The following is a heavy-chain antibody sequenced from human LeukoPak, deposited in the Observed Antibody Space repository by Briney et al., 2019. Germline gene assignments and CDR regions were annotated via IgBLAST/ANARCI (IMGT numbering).Heavy chain of an antibody. J-gene: IGHJ4*02. CDR2: IYYSGST. D-gene: IGHD2-21*02. CDR1: GGSISSGGYY. Sequence: PSQTLSLTCTVSGGSISSGGYYWSRIRQHPGKGLEWIGYIYYSGSTYYNPSLKSRVTISVDTSKNQFSLKLSSVTAADTAVYYCAREAYCGGDWYYFDYWGQGTLVTVSS. V-gene: IGHV4-31*03. CDR3: AREAYCGGDWYYFDY.